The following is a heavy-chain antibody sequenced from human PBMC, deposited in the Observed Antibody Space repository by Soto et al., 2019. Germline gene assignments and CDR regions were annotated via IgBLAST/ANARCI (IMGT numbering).Heavy chain of an antibody. J-gene: IGHJ6*02. CDR1: GGSFSGYY. V-gene: IGHV4-34*01. D-gene: IGHD3-9*01. Sequence: PSETLSLTCAVYGGSFSGYYWSWIRQPPGKGLEWIGEINHSGSTNYNPSLKSRVTISVDTSKNKFSLMLKSVTAADTAVYYCARDLRCCGLDVWGQGTTVTAP. CDR2: INHSGST. CDR3: ARDLRCCGLDV.